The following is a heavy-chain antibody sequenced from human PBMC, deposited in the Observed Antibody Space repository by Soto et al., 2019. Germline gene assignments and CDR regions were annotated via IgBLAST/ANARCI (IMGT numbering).Heavy chain of an antibody. D-gene: IGHD5-18*01. Sequence: QVQLVQSGAEVKKPGSSVKVSCKASGDTLSHYGVSWVRQVPGKGLEWMGGTTAILGTRDYAQKFQGRMTITSDESTTTSYMKLNSLTSDDSAVDCCAPGDSSDTGDHWGQGTLVTVSS. CDR3: APGDSSDTGDH. CDR2: TTAILGTR. V-gene: IGHV1-69*01. J-gene: IGHJ4*02. CDR1: GDTLSHYG.